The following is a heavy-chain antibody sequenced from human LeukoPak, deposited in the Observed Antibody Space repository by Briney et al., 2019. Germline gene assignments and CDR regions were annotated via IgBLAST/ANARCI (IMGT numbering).Heavy chain of an antibody. V-gene: IGHV3-23*01. CDR2: ISDSGGST. Sequence: GGSLRLSCAASGFTFSSYAMSWVRQAPGKGLEWGSAISDSGGSTYYADSVKGRFTISRDNSKNTVYLQMNSLRAEDTAVYYCAKWGAYCSGGSCYSYLDYWGQGTLVTVSS. CDR3: AKWGAYCSGGSCYSYLDY. J-gene: IGHJ4*02. CDR1: GFTFSSYA. D-gene: IGHD2-15*01.